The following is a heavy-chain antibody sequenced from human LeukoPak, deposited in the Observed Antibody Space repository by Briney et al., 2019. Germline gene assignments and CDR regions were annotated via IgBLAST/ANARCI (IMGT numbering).Heavy chain of an antibody. Sequence: GGSLRLSCAASGVTFSSYSMNWVRQAPGKGLEWVSSISSSSSYIYYADSVKGGFTISRDSAKKSLYLQMNRMRAEDTAVYYCASLYCSAGSSYFDYWGQGTLVTVSS. V-gene: IGHV3-21*01. D-gene: IGHD2-15*01. J-gene: IGHJ4*02. CDR2: ISSSSSYI. CDR1: GVTFSSYS. CDR3: ASLYCSAGSSYFDY.